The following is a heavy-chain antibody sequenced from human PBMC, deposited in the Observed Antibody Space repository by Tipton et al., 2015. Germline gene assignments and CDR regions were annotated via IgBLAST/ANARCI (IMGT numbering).Heavy chain of an antibody. J-gene: IGHJ4*02. CDR3: AKEITSYGYVGFDY. V-gene: IGHV3-7*01. CDR2: IKQDGSNK. CDR1: GFTFSDSW. Sequence: SLRLSCAASGFTFSDSWMAWVRQAPGKGLEWLANIKQDGSNKYYVDSVKGRFTISRDNARNSLSLQMNSLGVEDTAVYYCAKEITSYGYVGFDYWGQGTLVTVSS. D-gene: IGHD5-18*01.